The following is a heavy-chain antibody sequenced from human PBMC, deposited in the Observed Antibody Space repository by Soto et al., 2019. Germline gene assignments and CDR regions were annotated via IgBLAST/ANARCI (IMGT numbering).Heavy chain of an antibody. CDR2: IYPGDSDT. Sequence: PGASLKISCQASGYSFTTDWIGWVRQMPGKGLEWMGIIYPGDSDTRYSPSFQGQVTVSADKSISTAYLQWSSLKASDTAMYYCARHWHSYSSNYFRGMDVWGQGTTVTVSS. CDR3: ARHWHSYSSNYFRGMDV. CDR1: GYSFTTDW. V-gene: IGHV5-51*01. D-gene: IGHD5-18*01. J-gene: IGHJ6*02.